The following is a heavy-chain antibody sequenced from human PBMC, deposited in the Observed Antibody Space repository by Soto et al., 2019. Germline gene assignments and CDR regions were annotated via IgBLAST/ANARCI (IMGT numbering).Heavy chain of an antibody. V-gene: IGHV4-61*08. CDR3: ARIPVDTYMINWFDP. CDR1: GGSVSSGDYY. D-gene: IGHD5-18*01. J-gene: IGHJ5*02. Sequence: SETLSLTCTVSGGSVSSGDYYWSWIRQPPGEGLEWIGYIYYSGSTNYNPSLKSRVSISLDTSKNQFSLRLTSVTAADTAVYYCARIPVDTYMINWFDPWGQGTLVTVSS. CDR2: IYYSGST.